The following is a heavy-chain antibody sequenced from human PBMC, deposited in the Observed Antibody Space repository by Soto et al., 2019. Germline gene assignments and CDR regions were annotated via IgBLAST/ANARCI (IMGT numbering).Heavy chain of an antibody. J-gene: IGHJ5*02. CDR2: INAGNGNT. CDR3: ARDLGYCTNGVCPRRWFDP. Sequence: GPSVKVSCKASGYTFTSYAMHWVRQAPGQRLEWMGWINAGNGNTKYSQKFQGRVTITRDTSASTAYMELSSLRSEDTAVYYCARDLGYCTNGVCPRRWFDPWGQGTLVTVSS. CDR1: GYTFTSYA. D-gene: IGHD2-8*01. V-gene: IGHV1-3*01.